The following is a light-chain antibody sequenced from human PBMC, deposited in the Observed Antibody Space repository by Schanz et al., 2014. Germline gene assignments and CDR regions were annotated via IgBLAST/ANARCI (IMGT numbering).Light chain of an antibody. CDR3: QSYDSSLSGWV. Sequence: QSALTQPPSASGSPGQSVTISCTGTSSDVGTYNYVSWYQHHPGKAPKLMIYDVSKRPSGVPDRFSGSKSGNTASLTISGLQAEDEADYYCQSYDSSLSGWVFGGGTKLTVL. CDR2: DVS. V-gene: IGLV2-8*01. J-gene: IGLJ3*02. CDR1: SSDVGTYNY.